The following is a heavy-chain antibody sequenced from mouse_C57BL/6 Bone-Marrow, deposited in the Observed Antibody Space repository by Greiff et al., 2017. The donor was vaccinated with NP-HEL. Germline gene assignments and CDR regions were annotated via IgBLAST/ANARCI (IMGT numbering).Heavy chain of an antibody. D-gene: IGHD1-1*01. CDR1: GYTFTDHI. CDR3: GRPLITTVVATKEFDV. CDR2: IYPVSGET. Sequence: VQLQQSGAELASPGASVTLSCKASGYTFTDHILNWVKKRPGQGLEWIGRIYPVSGETKYNQKFMGKATFSVDRSSSTVYMVLNSLTSEDPAVYYWGRPLITTVVATKEFDVWGTGTTVTVSS. V-gene: IGHV1-11*01. J-gene: IGHJ1*03.